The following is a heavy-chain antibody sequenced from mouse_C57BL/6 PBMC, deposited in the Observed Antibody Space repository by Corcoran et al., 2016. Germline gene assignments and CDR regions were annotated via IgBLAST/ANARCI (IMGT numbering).Heavy chain of an antibody. Sequence: QVQLKQSGAELVRPGASVKLSCKASGYTFTDYYINWVKQRPGQGLEWIARIYPGSGNTYYNEKFIGKATLTAEKSSSTAYMQLSSLTAEDSAVYFCAISGYGNYFFAYWGQGTLVTVSA. CDR1: GYTFTDYY. V-gene: IGHV1-76*01. CDR2: IYPGSGNT. CDR3: AISGYGNYFFAY. D-gene: IGHD2-1*01. J-gene: IGHJ3*01.